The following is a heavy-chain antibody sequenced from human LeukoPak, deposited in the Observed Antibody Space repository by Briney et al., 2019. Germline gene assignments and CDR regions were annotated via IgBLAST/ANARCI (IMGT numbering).Heavy chain of an antibody. CDR2: ISAYNGNT. CDR3: ARGGTSYGSGSYHFTVYYYYYYMDV. Sequence: VASVKVSCKASGYTFTSYGISWVRQAPGQGLEWMGWISAYNGNTNYAQKLQGRVTMTTDTSTSTAYMELRSLRSDDTAVYYCARGGTSYGSGSYHFTVYYYYYYMDVWGKGTTVTISS. J-gene: IGHJ6*03. CDR1: GYTFTSYG. V-gene: IGHV1-18*01. D-gene: IGHD3-10*01.